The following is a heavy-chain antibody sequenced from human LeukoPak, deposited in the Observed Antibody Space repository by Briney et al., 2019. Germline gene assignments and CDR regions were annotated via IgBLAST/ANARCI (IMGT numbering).Heavy chain of an antibody. D-gene: IGHD3-3*01. CDR1: GFTFSSYS. CDR3: ARSGVTIFGVVILSYYFDY. CDR2: ISSSSSYI. V-gene: IGHV3-21*01. J-gene: IGHJ4*02. Sequence: GGSLRLSCAASGFTFSSYSMNWARQAPGKGLEWVSSISSSSSYIYYADSVKGRFTISRDNAKNSLYLQMNSLRAEDTAVYYCARSGVTIFGVVILSYYFDYWGQGTLVTVSS.